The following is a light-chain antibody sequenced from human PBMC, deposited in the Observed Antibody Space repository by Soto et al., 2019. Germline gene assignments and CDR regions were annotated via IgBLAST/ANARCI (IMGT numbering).Light chain of an antibody. CDR1: QTVSSN. Sequence: DILLTQFPASLSVSPGERATLSCRASQTVSSNLAWYQQKPGQAPRLLIYDASTRATGSPARFSGSGSGTEFTLTISSLESEDLAVYYCQQYSRWPLTFGGGTKVEIK. V-gene: IGKV3-15*01. CDR3: QQYSRWPLT. CDR2: DAS. J-gene: IGKJ4*01.